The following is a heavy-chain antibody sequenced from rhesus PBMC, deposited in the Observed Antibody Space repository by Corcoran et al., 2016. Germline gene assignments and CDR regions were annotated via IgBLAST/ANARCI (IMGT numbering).Heavy chain of an antibody. D-gene: IGHD3-28*01. CDR2: INGKSAST. Sequence: QVKLQQWGEGLMKPSETLSLTCAVYGGPISGHYYWSCIRPPPGKGLEWIGDINGKSASTNYNPSLKNRVTFSKDTSKNQFSLKLSSVTAADTAVYYCARLAGYYEKGYFDIWGPGTPITISS. CDR3: ARLAGYYEKGYFDI. V-gene: IGHV4-73*01. CDR1: GGPISGHYY. J-gene: IGHJ2*01.